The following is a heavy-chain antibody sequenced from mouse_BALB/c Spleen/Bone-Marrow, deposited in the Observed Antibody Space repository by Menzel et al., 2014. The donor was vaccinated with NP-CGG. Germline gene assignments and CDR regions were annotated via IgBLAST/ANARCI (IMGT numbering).Heavy chain of an antibody. CDR3: ARSGYYYGSIPLFDY. CDR2: ISSGSSTI. D-gene: IGHD1-1*01. CDR1: GFTFXSFG. V-gene: IGHV5-17*02. Sequence: EVKLQESGAGLVQPGGSRKLSCAASGFTFXSFGMHWVRQAPEKGLEWVAYISSGSSTIYYADTVKGRFTISTDNTKNTLFRQMTRLRSEDAAMYYCARSGYYYGSIPLFDYWGQGTTLTVSS. J-gene: IGHJ2*01.